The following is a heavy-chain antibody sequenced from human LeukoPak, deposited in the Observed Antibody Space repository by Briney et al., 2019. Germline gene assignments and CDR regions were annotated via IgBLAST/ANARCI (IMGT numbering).Heavy chain of an antibody. CDR3: ARGTNYYNYGMDV. CDR1: GGSISAYY. D-gene: IGHD3-3*01. Sequence: PSETLFLTCTVSGGSISAYYWSWIRQSPGKGLEWIGYIYYSGTTNYNPSLKSRVTISVDKSKNHCSLNLSSVTAADTAVYYCARGTNYYNYGMDVWGQGTTVTVSS. CDR2: IYYSGTT. V-gene: IGHV4-59*01. J-gene: IGHJ6*02.